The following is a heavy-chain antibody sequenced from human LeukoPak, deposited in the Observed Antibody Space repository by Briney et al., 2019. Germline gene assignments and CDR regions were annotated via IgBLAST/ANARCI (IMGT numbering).Heavy chain of an antibody. J-gene: IGHJ4*02. V-gene: IGHV4-39*07. D-gene: IGHD3-16*01. CDR2: IYYSGST. Sequence: SETLSLTCTVSGGSISSSSYYWGWIRQPPGKGLEWIGSIYYSGSTYYNPSLKSRVTMSVDTSKNQFSLKLSSVTAADTAVYYCARDDPTLGFDYWGQGTLVTVSS. CDR1: GGSISSSSYY. CDR3: ARDDPTLGFDY.